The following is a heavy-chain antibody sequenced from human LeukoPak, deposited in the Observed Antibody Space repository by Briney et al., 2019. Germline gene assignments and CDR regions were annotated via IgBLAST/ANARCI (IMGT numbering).Heavy chain of an antibody. CDR1: GFTFSNYG. CDR3: ARGSDCSGGSCYSYWYFDL. Sequence: GGSLRLSCVASGFTFSNYGMHWVRQAPGKGLEWVAVIWYDGSNEYYADSVKGRFTISRDTSKNTLYLQMNSLRAEDTAMYYCARGSDCSGGSCYSYWYFDLWGRGTLVTVSS. CDR2: IWYDGSNE. V-gene: IGHV3-33*01. J-gene: IGHJ2*01. D-gene: IGHD2-15*01.